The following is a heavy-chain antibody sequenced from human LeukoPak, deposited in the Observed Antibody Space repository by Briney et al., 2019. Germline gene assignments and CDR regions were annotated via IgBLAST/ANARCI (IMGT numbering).Heavy chain of an antibody. CDR1: GYTHTELS. CDR3: ATESYYIWGSYRYYRSSYAFDI. CDR2: FDPEDGET. V-gene: IGHV1-24*01. Sequence: ASVKVSCEVSGYTHTELSMHWVRQAPGKGREWMGGFDPEDGETIYAQKFQGRVTMTEDTSTDTAYMELSSLRSEDTAVYYCATESYYIWGSYRYYRSSYAFDIWGQGTMVTVSS. D-gene: IGHD3-16*02. J-gene: IGHJ3*02.